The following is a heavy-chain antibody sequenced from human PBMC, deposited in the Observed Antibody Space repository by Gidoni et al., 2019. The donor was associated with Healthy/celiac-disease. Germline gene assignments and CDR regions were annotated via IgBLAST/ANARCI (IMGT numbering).Heavy chain of an antibody. CDR2: LWYDGSNK. J-gene: IGHJ4*02. D-gene: IGHD5-12*01. V-gene: IGHV3-33*01. Sequence: QVQLVESGGGVVQPGRSLRLSCAASGFTFSSYGMHWVRQAPGKGLEWVAVLWYDGSNKYYADSVKGRFTISRDNSKNTLYLKMNSLRAEDTAVYYCARDRANSGYEGLLDYWGQGTLVTVSS. CDR1: GFTFSSYG. CDR3: ARDRANSGYEGLLDY.